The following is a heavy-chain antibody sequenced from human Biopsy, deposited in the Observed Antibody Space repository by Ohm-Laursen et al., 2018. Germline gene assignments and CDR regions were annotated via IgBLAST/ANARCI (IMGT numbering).Heavy chain of an antibody. Sequence: SLRLSCAASGFTFTNYGMQWVRQAPGTGLEWVAFIFYDGSNTYYADSVKGRFTISRDNSRDTLYLQMSSLRAEDTAVYYCAKDRYNYTPIGGFSMDVRGQGTTVTVSS. CDR2: IFYDGSNT. D-gene: IGHD5-18*01. J-gene: IGHJ6*02. CDR3: AKDRYNYTPIGGFSMDV. CDR1: GFTFTNYG. V-gene: IGHV3-30*18.